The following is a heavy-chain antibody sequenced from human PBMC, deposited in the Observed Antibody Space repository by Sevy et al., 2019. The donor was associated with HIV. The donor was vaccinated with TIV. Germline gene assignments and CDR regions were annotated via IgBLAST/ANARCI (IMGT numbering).Heavy chain of an antibody. V-gene: IGHV3-15*01. J-gene: IGHJ3*02. CDR2: IKSKTDGGTT. Sequence: GGSLRLSCAASGFTFRDAWMTWVRQAPGKGLEWVGRIKSKTDGGTTDYAAPVKGRFTISRDDSKNTLYLQMNSLKTEDTAVYYCTTDPISSGYYLSAFDIWGQGTMVTVSS. CDR1: GFTFRDAW. D-gene: IGHD3-22*01. CDR3: TTDPISSGYYLSAFDI.